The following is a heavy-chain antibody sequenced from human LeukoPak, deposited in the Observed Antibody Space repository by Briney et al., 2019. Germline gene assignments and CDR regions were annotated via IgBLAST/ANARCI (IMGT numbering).Heavy chain of an antibody. V-gene: IGHV3-33*06. CDR1: GFTFSSYG. CDR3: AKGNYDSSGYYYFGY. D-gene: IGHD3-22*01. Sequence: PGRSLRLSCAASGFTFSSYGMHWVRQAPGKGLEWVAVIWYDGSNKYYEDSVKGRFTISRDNSKNTLYLQMNSLRAEDTAVYYCAKGNYDSSGYYYFGYWGQGTLVTVSS. J-gene: IGHJ4*02. CDR2: IWYDGSNK.